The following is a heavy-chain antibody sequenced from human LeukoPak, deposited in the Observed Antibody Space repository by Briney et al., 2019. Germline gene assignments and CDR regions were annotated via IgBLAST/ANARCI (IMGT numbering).Heavy chain of an antibody. CDR2: MNPNSGNT. Sequence: GASVKVSCKASGYTFTNYDINWVRQATGQGLEWMGWMNPNSGNTGYAQKFQGRVNMTRNTSITTAYMELSSLRAEDTAVYYCARGRYFDNYCSSTSCYWPDAFDIWGQGTMVTVSS. J-gene: IGHJ3*02. CDR1: GYTFTNYD. D-gene: IGHD2-2*01. CDR3: ARGRYFDNYCSSTSCYWPDAFDI. V-gene: IGHV1-8*01.